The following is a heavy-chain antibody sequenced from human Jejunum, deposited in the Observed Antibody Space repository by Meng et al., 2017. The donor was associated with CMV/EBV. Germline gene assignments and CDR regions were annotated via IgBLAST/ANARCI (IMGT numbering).Heavy chain of an antibody. CDR1: GFNFSDYY. CDR2: SRNRANSYTT. V-gene: IGHV3-72*01. D-gene: IGHD6-19*01. J-gene: IGHJ4*02. Sequence: VELVDSGGGFVQPRGSLSLCCAASGFNFSDYYIDWVRQAPGKGLEWVGRSRNRANSYTTEYAASVKGRFSISRDDSKNSVNLQMNSLKTEDTAVYYCARDQWLDYWGQGTLVTASS. CDR3: ARDQWLDY.